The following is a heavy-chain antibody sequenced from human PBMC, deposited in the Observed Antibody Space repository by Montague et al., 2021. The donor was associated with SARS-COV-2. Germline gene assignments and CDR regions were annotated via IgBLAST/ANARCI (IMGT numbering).Heavy chain of an antibody. J-gene: IGHJ4*02. D-gene: IGHD3-22*01. V-gene: IGHV4-59*08. CDR3: ARVDSSGPGEY. Sequence: SETRSLTCTVSGGALNHYFWSWIRQPPGKGLEWVGYISDSGSTKYNPSLQSRVTISVDTARNPFSLKLLSVTAADTAFYYCARVDSSGPGEYWGQGILVSVSS. CDR2: ISDSGST. CDR1: GGALNHYF.